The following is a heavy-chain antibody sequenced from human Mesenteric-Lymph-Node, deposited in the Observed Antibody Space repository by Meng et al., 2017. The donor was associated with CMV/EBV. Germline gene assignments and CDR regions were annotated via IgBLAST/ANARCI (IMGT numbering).Heavy chain of an antibody. J-gene: IGHJ6*02. CDR1: GFTFDDYG. Sequence: GGSLRLSCAASGFTFDDYGMDWVRQAPGKGLEWVSGLTWNGGSTGYADSVKGRFTISRDNAKNSLYLQMNSLRAEDTAVYYCARDLVAAAGMDYYYGMDVWGQGTTVTVSS. D-gene: IGHD6-13*01. CDR2: LTWNGGST. V-gene: IGHV3-20*04. CDR3: ARDLVAAAGMDYYYGMDV.